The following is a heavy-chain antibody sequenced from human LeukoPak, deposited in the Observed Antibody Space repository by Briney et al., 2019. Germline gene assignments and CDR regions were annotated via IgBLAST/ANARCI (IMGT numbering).Heavy chain of an antibody. J-gene: IGHJ4*02. D-gene: IGHD2-2*01. CDR1: GYTFTSCY. Sequence: ASVKVSCKASGYTFTSCYMHWVRQAPGQGREWMGIINPSGGSTSYAQKFQGRVTITTDESTSTAYMELSSLRSEDTAVYYCARAPDSTMYYFDYWGQGTLVTVSS. CDR2: INPSGGST. V-gene: IGHV1-46*01. CDR3: ARAPDSTMYYFDY.